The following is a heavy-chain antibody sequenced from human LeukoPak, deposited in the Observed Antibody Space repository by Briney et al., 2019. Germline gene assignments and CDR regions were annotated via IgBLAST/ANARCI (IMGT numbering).Heavy chain of an antibody. CDR3: ARKGGDFWSGYYGGYFDY. J-gene: IGHJ4*02. CDR2: IIPIFGTA. V-gene: IGHV1-69*13. D-gene: IGHD3-3*01. Sequence: ASVKVSCKASGGTFSSCAISWVRQAPGQGLEWMGGIIPIFGTANYAQKFRGRVTITADESTSTAYMELSSLRSEDTAVYHCARKGGDFWSGYYGGYFDYWGQGTLVTVSS. CDR1: GGTFSSCA.